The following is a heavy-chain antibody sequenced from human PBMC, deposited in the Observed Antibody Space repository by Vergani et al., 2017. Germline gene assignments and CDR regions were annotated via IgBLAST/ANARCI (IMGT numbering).Heavy chain of an antibody. Sequence: EVQLLESGGGLVQPGGSLRLSCAASGFTFSSYAMSWVRQAPGKGLEWVSAISGSGGSTYYADSVKGRFTISRDNSKNTLYLQMNSLRAEDTAVYYCAKSNYYDSSGYYYYFDYWGQGTLVTVSS. J-gene: IGHJ4*02. V-gene: IGHV3-23*01. CDR3: AKSNYYDSSGYYYYFDY. CDR2: ISGSGGST. D-gene: IGHD3-22*01. CDR1: GFTFSSYA.